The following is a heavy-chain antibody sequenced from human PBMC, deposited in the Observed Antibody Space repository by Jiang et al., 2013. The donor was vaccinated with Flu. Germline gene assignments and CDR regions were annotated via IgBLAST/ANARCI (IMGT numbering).Heavy chain of an antibody. CDR3: ARTLYCSSTSCHTFDP. V-gene: IGHV4-61*02. CDR2: IYTSGST. Sequence: GSGLVKPSQTLSLTCTVSGGSISSGSYYWSWIRQPAGKGLEWIGRIYTSGSTNYNPSLKSRVTISVDTSKNQFSLKLSSVTAADTAVYYCARTLYCSSTSCHTFDPWGQGNPGHRLL. D-gene: IGHD2-2*01. CDR1: GGSISSGSYY. J-gene: IGHJ5*02.